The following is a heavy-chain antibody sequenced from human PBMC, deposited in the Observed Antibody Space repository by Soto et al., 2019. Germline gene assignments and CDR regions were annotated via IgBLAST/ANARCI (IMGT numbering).Heavy chain of an antibody. CDR1: GGSISSSSYY. D-gene: IGHD6-25*01. CDR3: AREYSSAPDY. J-gene: IGHJ4*02. CDR2: IYYSGST. V-gene: IGHV4-39*02. Sequence: QLQLQESGPGLVKPSETLSLTCTVSGGSISSSSYYLGWIRQPPGKGLEWIGSIYYSGSTFYSPSLRSRVTISVDTSKNQFSLRVSSVTAADTAVYYCAREYSSAPDYWGQGTLVTVSS.